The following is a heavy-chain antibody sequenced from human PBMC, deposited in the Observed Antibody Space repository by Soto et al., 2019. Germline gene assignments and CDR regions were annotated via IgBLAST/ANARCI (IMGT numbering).Heavy chain of an antibody. V-gene: IGHV1-69*01. CDR3: ARTPNTFRVGATTRYYFDY. Sequence: QVQLVQSGAEVKKPGSSVKVSCKASGGTFSSYAISWVRQAPGQGLEWMGGIIPIFGTANYAQKFQGRVTITADESTSTAYMELSSLRSEDTAVYYCARTPNTFRVGATTRYYFDYWGQGTLVTVSS. D-gene: IGHD1-26*01. CDR2: IIPIFGTA. J-gene: IGHJ4*02. CDR1: GGTFSSYA.